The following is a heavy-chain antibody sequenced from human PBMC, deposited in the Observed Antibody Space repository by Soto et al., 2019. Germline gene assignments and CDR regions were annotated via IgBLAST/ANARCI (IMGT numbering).Heavy chain of an antibody. Sequence: GGSLRLSCAASVFTFSSYAMSWVRQAPGKGLEWVSAISGSGGSTYYADSVKGRFTISRDNSKNTLYLQMNSLRAEDTDVYYCAKDQRYTILGLDGAFDIWGQGTMVTVSS. V-gene: IGHV3-23*01. CDR3: AKDQRYTILGLDGAFDI. CDR2: ISGSGGST. J-gene: IGHJ3*02. CDR1: VFTFSSYA. D-gene: IGHD3-3*01.